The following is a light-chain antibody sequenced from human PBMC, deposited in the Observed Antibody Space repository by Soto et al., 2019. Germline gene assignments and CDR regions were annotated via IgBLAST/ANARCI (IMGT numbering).Light chain of an antibody. CDR3: QQSYSTPPIT. Sequence: DIQMTQSPSSLSASVGDRVTITSRASQSLSSYLNWYQQKPGKAPKLLIYAASSLQSGVPSRFSGSGSGTDFTLTISSLQPEDFATYYCQQSYSTPPITVGQGTRLEIK. J-gene: IGKJ5*01. CDR1: QSLSSY. CDR2: AAS. V-gene: IGKV1-39*01.